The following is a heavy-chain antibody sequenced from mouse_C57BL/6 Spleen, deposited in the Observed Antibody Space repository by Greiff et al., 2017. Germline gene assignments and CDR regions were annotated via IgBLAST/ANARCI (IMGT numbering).Heavy chain of an antibody. J-gene: IGHJ4*01. D-gene: IGHD2-3*01. CDR1: GFNIKDYY. V-gene: IGHV14-1*01. Sequence: VQLQQSGAELVRPGASVKLSCTASGFNIKDYYMHWVKQRPEQGLEWIGRIDPEDGDTEYAPKFQGTAPMTADTSSNPAYLQLSSLTSEDTAVYYCTTDGAMDYGGQGTSVTVSS. CDR3: TTDGAMDY. CDR2: IDPEDGDT.